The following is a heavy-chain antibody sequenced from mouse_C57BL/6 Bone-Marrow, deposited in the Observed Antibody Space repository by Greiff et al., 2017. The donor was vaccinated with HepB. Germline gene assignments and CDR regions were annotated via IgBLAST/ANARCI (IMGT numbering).Heavy chain of an antibody. CDR2: IYPGDGDT. V-gene: IGHV1-80*01. CDR1: GYAFSSYW. CDR3: ARGGGLRRDWFAY. D-gene: IGHD2-4*01. J-gene: IGHJ3*01. Sequence: QDQLQQSGAELVKPGASVKISCKASGYAFSSYWMNWVKQRPGKGLEWIGQIYPGDGDTNYNGKFKGKATLTADKSSSTAYMQLSSLTSEDSAVYFCARGGGLRRDWFAYWGQGTLVTVSA.